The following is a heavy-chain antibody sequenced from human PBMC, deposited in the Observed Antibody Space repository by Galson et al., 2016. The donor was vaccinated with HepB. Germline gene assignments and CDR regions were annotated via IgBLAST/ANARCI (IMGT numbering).Heavy chain of an antibody. J-gene: IGHJ6*02. Sequence: SLRLSCAASGFSFSDSYISWIRRAPGKGLEWISYISDRGSRTYYADSVKGRFTMSRDNARKSAYLHLNSLRVEDTAVYYCATCHFYWTGYAYRDGLDVWGQGTTVTVSS. CDR1: GFSFSDSY. CDR3: ATCHFYWTGYAYRDGLDV. CDR2: ISDRGSRT. V-gene: IGHV3-11*01. D-gene: IGHD3/OR15-3a*01.